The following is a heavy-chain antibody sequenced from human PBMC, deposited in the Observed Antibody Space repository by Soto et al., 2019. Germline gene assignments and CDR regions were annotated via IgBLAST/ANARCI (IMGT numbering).Heavy chain of an antibody. J-gene: IGHJ6*02. CDR2: NYPGDSDT. D-gene: IGHD3-22*01. Sequence: GESLKISCKGSGYSFTIYWIGWVRQMPGKGLEWMGINYPGDSDTRYSPSFQGKVTISADKSISTAYLQWSSLKASDTAMYYCARHGPRVYYDNSDYYYYGMDVWGQGTTVTVSS. V-gene: IGHV5-51*01. CDR1: GYSFTIYW. CDR3: ARHGPRVYYDNSDYYYYGMDV.